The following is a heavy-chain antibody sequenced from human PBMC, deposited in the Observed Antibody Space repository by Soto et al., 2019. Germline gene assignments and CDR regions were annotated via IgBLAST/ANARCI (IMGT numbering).Heavy chain of an antibody. D-gene: IGHD6-13*01. CDR3: ARGGTYGSSWYRGLDY. CDR2: ISYDGSNK. V-gene: IGHV3-30-3*01. J-gene: IGHJ4*02. Sequence: QVQLVESGGGVVQPGRSLRLSCAASGFTFSSYAMHWVRQAPGKGLEWVAVISYDGSNKYYADSVKGRFTISRDNSKNTLYLQMNSLRAEDTAVYYCARGGTYGSSWYRGLDYWGQGTLVTVSS. CDR1: GFTFSSYA.